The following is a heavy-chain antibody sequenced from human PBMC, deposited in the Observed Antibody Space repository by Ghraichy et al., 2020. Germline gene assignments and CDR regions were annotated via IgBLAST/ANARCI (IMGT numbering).Heavy chain of an antibody. J-gene: IGHJ5*02. CDR2: IYNSVST. CDR1: GGSISSYSDY. Sequence: SETLSLTCTVSGGSISSYSDYWGWLRQPPGKGPEWIGSIYNSVSTHCNPSLKSRVTISIDTSKDQFSLRLTSVTAADTAIYYCARNKTGNLSGWFDPWGQGSLVIVSS. CDR3: ARNKTGNLSGWFDP. D-gene: IGHD1-14*01. V-gene: IGHV4-39*01.